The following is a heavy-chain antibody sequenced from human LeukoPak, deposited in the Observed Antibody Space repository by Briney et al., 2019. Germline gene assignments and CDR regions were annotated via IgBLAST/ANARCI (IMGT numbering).Heavy chain of an antibody. CDR2: IYHSGST. J-gene: IGHJ4*02. D-gene: IGHD6-19*01. Sequence: SETLSLTCTVSGYSISSGYYWGWIRQPPGKGLEWIGSIYHSGSTYYNPSLKSRVTISVDTSKNQFSLKLSSVTAADTAVYYCAREGYSSGWYYYWGQGTLVTVSS. CDR1: GYSISSGYY. V-gene: IGHV4-38-2*02. CDR3: AREGYSSGWYYY.